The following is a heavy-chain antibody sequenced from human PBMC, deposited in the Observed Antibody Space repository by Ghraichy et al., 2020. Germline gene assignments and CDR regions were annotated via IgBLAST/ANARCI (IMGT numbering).Heavy chain of an antibody. J-gene: IGHJ4*02. CDR2: IYSGGST. CDR1: GFTVSSNY. V-gene: IGHV3-53*01. Sequence: GGSLRLSCAASGFTVSSNYMSWVRQAPGKGLEWVSVIYSGGSTYYADSVKGRFTISRDNSKNTLYLQMNSLRAEDTAVYYCARGSSSYYDSSGYPLYDYWGQGTLVTVSS. D-gene: IGHD3-22*01. CDR3: ARGSSSYYDSSGYPLYDY.